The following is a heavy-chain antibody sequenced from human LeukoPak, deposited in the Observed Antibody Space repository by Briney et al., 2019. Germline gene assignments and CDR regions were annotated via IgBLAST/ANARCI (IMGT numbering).Heavy chain of an antibody. J-gene: IGHJ4*02. V-gene: IGHV4-59*01. D-gene: IGHD3-10*01. CDR1: GGSISSYY. Sequence: SETLSLTCTVSGGSISSYYWSWIRQPPGKGLEWIGYIYYSGSTNYNPSLKSRVTISVDTSKNQFSLKLSSVTAADTAVYYCARGSYYYGSGSLLAYWGQGTLVTVSS. CDR3: ARGSYYYGSGSLLAY. CDR2: IYYSGST.